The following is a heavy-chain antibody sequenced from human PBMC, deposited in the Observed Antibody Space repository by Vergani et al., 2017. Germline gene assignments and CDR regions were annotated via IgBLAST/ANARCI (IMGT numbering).Heavy chain of an antibody. Sequence: EVQLLESGGGLVQPGGSLRLSCAASGFTFSSYAMSWVRQAPGKGLEWVSAISGSGGSTYYADSVKGRFTISRDNSKNTLYLQMNSRRAEDTAVYYCAKVAGYCTNGVCASEDWGQGTLVTVSS. CDR3: AKVAGYCTNGVCASED. CDR2: ISGSGGST. CDR1: GFTFSSYA. J-gene: IGHJ4*02. V-gene: IGHV3-23*01. D-gene: IGHD2-8*01.